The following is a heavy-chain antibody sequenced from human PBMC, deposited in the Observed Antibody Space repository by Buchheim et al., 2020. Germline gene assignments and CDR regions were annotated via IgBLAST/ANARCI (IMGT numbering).Heavy chain of an antibody. Sequence: EVQLLESGGDLVQPGGSLRLSCAASGLTFSSYVMSWVRQAPGKGLEWVSVISSSGGTTYYADSVGGRFTISRDDSKNKLYLQMNSLRAEDTALYYCARAGTYYYDSSGYVDYWGQGTL. J-gene: IGHJ4*02. V-gene: IGHV3-23*01. CDR1: GLTFSSYV. CDR3: ARAGTYYYDSSGYVDY. D-gene: IGHD3-22*01. CDR2: ISSSGGTT.